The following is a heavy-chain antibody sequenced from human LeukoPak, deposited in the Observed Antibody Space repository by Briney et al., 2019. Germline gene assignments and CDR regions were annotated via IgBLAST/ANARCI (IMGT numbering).Heavy chain of an antibody. V-gene: IGHV3-7*01. CDR1: GFTFSSYW. J-gene: IGHJ5*02. CDR3: ARGSVGAQWLVPVEWFDP. CDR2: IKQDGSEK. D-gene: IGHD6-19*01. Sequence: GGSLRLSCAASGFTFSSYWMSWVRQAPGKGLEWVANIKQDGSEKYYVDSVKGRFTISRDNAKNTLYLQMNSLRAEDTAVYYCARGSVGAQWLVPVEWFDPWGQGTLVTVSS.